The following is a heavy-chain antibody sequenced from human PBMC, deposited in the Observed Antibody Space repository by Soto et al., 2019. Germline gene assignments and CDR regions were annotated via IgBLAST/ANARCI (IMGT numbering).Heavy chain of an antibody. CDR3: ARGRYSYGPYFDF. J-gene: IGHJ4*02. Sequence: SSETLSLTCTVSGDSISSGAYFWTWIRQTPGKGLEWIGYIYYSGSASYNPSLKSRVTISIDTSKSQFSLKLSSVTAADTAVYYCARGRYSYGPYFDFWGQGTLVTVSS. D-gene: IGHD5-18*01. V-gene: IGHV4-30-4*01. CDR2: IYYSGSA. CDR1: GDSISSGAYF.